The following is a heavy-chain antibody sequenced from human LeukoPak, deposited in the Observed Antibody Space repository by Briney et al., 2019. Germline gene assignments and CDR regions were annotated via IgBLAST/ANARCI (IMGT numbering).Heavy chain of an antibody. V-gene: IGHV4-38-2*02. Sequence: SETLSLTCTVSGYSISSGYYWGWIRQPPGKGLEWIGSIYHSGSTYYNPSLKSRVTISVDTSKNQFSLKLSSVTAADTAVYYCARGSRGWFDPWGQGTLVTVSS. CDR3: ARGSRGWFDP. CDR2: IYHSGST. J-gene: IGHJ5*02. CDR1: GYSISSGYY.